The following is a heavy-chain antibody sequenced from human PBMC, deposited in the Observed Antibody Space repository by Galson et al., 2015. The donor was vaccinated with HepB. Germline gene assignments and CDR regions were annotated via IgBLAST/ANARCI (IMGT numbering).Heavy chain of an antibody. V-gene: IGHV5-51*01. J-gene: IGHJ5*02. CDR3: ARQRGGCSSTSCYFRFDP. CDR2: IYPGDSDT. D-gene: IGHD2-2*01. CDR1: GYSFTSYW. Sequence: QSGAEVKKPGESLKISCKGSGYSFTSYWIGWVRQMPGKGLEWMGIIYPGDSDTRYSPSFQGQVTISAGKSISTAYLQWSSLKASDTAMYYCARQRGGCSSTSCYFRFDPWGQGTLVTVSS.